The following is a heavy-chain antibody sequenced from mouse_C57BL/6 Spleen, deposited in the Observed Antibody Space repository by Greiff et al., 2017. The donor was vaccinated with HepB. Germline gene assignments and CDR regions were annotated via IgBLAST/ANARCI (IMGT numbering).Heavy chain of an antibody. J-gene: IGHJ4*01. V-gene: IGHV2-2*01. D-gene: IGHD6-1*01. Sequence: VQLQQSGPGLVQPSPSLSITCTASGFSLTSYGVHWVRQSPGQGLEWLGVIWSGGSTDYNAAFISRLTISKDNSKSQAFFKMNSLQADDSAVYYCARSNPFYYAMDYWGQGTSVTVSS. CDR3: ARSNPFYYAMDY. CDR2: IWSGGST. CDR1: GFSLTSYG.